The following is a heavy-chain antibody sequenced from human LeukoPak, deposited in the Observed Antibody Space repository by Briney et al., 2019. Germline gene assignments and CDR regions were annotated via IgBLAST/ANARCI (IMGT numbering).Heavy chain of an antibody. Sequence: PSETLSLTCTVSGGSISSYYWTWIRQPPGKGLEWIGYIYYSGSTNYNPSLKSRVTISVDTSKNQFSLKLSSVTAADTAVYYCVREGGQRYYYYYMDVWGKGTTVTVSS. CDR2: IYYSGST. CDR1: GGSISSYY. V-gene: IGHV4-59*01. CDR3: VREGGQRYYYYYMDV. J-gene: IGHJ6*03. D-gene: IGHD2-15*01.